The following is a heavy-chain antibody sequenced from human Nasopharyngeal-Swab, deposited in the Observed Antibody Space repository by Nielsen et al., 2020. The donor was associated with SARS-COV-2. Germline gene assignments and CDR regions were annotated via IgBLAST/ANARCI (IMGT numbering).Heavy chain of an antibody. CDR3: ARVDGPYYYDSSGFDY. D-gene: IGHD3-22*01. CDR2: INWNGGST. Sequence: GGSLRLSCAASGFTFDDYGMSWVRQAPGKGLEWVSGINWNGGSTGYADSVKGRFTISRDNAKNSLYLQMNSLRAEGTALYHCARVDGPYYYDSSGFDYWGQGTLVTVSS. CDR1: GFTFDDYG. V-gene: IGHV3-20*01. J-gene: IGHJ4*02.